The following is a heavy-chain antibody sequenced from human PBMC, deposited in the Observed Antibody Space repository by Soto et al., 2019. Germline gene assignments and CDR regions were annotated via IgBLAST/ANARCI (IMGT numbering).Heavy chain of an antibody. CDR3: ASPYGSSGYALGAFDI. CDR2: IIPIFGTA. D-gene: IGHD3-22*01. Sequence: SVKVSCKASGYTFTGYYMHWVRQAPGQGLEWMGGIIPIFGTANYAQKFQGRVTITADESTSTAYMELSSLRSEDTAVYYCASPYGSSGYALGAFDIWGQGTMVTVSS. V-gene: IGHV1-69*13. J-gene: IGHJ3*02. CDR1: GYTFTGYY.